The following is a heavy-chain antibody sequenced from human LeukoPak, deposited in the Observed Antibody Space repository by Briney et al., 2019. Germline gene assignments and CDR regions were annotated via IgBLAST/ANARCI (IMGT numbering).Heavy chain of an antibody. CDR3: ARDTLVDTAMVTIYYYYGMDV. V-gene: IGHV1-69*04. J-gene: IGHJ6*02. D-gene: IGHD5-18*01. CDR1: GGTFSSYA. Sequence: GASVKVSCKASGGTFSSYAISWVRQAPGQGLEWMGRIIPILGIANYAQKFQGRVTITADKSTSTAYMELSSLRSEDTAVYYCARDTLVDTAMVTIYYYYGMDVWGQGTTVTVSS. CDR2: IIPILGIA.